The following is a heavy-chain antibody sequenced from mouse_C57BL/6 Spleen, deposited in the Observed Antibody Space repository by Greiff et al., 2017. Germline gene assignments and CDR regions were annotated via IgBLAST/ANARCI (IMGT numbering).Heavy chain of an antibody. D-gene: IGHD1-2*01. Sequence: VQRVESGAELVKPGASVKLSCKASGYTFTEYTIHWVKQRSGQGLEWIGWFYPGSGSIKYNEKFKDKATLTADKSSSTVYMELSRLTSEDSAVYFCARHEEDGAWFAYWGQGTLVTVSA. CDR3: ARHEEDGAWFAY. CDR1: GYTFTEYT. CDR2: FYPGSGSI. V-gene: IGHV1-62-2*01. J-gene: IGHJ3*01.